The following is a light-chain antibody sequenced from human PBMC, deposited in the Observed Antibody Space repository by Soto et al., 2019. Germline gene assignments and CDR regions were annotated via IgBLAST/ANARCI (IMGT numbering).Light chain of an antibody. CDR3: QQFNSWPRT. V-gene: IGKV3-15*01. Sequence: ESVLTQYPGTLSLSHGERATLSCRPSQSVRSNLAWYQQRPGQAPRLLIYAASTRATGVPARFSGSGSGTEFTLTISSLQSEDFAVYYCQQFNSWPRTFGQGTKVDIK. CDR1: QSVRSN. J-gene: IGKJ1*01. CDR2: AAS.